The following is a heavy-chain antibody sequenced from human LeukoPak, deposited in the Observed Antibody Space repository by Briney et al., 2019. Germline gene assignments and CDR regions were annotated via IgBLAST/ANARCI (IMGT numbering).Heavy chain of an antibody. V-gene: IGHV3-64*01. CDR1: GFTFSSDA. Sequence: VGSLRLSRAASGFTFSSDAMHWVRQGPGKGREYGSAISSNGGSTYYANSVKSTFTTSSDNSKNTMYLQMGSLRAEDMAVYYCARDGTTVVTGYYYYMDVWGKGTTVTVSS. CDR2: ISSNGGST. J-gene: IGHJ6*03. D-gene: IGHD4-23*01. CDR3: ARDGTTVVTGYYYYMDV.